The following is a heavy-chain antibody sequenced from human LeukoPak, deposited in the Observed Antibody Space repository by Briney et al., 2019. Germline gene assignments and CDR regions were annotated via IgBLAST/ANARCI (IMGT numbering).Heavy chain of an antibody. D-gene: IGHD5-12*01. CDR2: IIPIFGTA. CDR3: ARADSGLQVNWFDP. V-gene: IGHV1-69*05. J-gene: IGHJ5*02. Sequence: SVKVSCKASGGTFSSYAISWVRQAPGQGLEWMGGIIPIFGTANYAQKFQGRVTITTDESTSTAYMELSRLRSEDTAVYYCARADSGLQVNWFDPWGQGTLVTVSS. CDR1: GGTFSSYA.